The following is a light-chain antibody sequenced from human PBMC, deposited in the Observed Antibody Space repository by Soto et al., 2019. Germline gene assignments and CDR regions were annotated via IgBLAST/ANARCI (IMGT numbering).Light chain of an antibody. Sequence: DIQMTQSPSTLSASVGDRVTITCRASQSISTWLAWYQQKPGKAPKFLIYMASSLESGVPSRFSGSGSGTDFTLTISSLQPDDFATYFCQQYNSYPWTFSQGTKVEIK. CDR3: QQYNSYPWT. CDR1: QSISTW. J-gene: IGKJ1*01. V-gene: IGKV1-5*03. CDR2: MAS.